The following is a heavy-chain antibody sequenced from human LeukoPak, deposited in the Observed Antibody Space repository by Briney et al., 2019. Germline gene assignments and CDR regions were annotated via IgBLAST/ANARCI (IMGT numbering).Heavy chain of an antibody. Sequence: GRSLRLSCAVSGFTLNDYAMHWVRQAPGKGLEGVSGISYNGGTIGFADSVKGRFTISRDNAKNSLYLQMNSLRAEDMALYYCAKDGCSGGSCYGRSAFDIWGQGTMVTVSS. CDR2: ISYNGGTI. CDR3: AKDGCSGGSCYGRSAFDI. J-gene: IGHJ3*02. CDR1: GFTLNDYA. D-gene: IGHD2-15*01. V-gene: IGHV3-9*03.